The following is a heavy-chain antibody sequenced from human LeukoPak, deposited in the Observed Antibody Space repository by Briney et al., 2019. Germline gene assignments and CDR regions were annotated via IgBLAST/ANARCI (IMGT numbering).Heavy chain of an antibody. J-gene: IGHJ4*02. CDR3: AKTRGGVVATTSDY. Sequence: SGGSLRLSCAASGSIFSSYAMSWVRQAPGKGLEWVSVISGSGGSTYYADSVKGRFTISRDNSKNTLYLQMNSLRVEDTAVYYCAKTRGGVVATTSDYWGQGTLVTVSS. V-gene: IGHV3-23*01. CDR1: GSIFSSYA. D-gene: IGHD5-12*01. CDR2: ISGSGGST.